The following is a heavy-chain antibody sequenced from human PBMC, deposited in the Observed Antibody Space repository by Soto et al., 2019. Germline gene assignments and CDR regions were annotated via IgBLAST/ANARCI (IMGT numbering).Heavy chain of an antibody. J-gene: IGHJ4*02. CDR1: GFTFSNYG. V-gene: IGHV3-33*08. CDR2: TWFDGSKE. D-gene: IGHD3-10*01. CDR3: ARGLLWFGEFDY. Sequence: QVQVVDSGGGVVQPGRSLRLSCVTSGFTFSNYGLHWVRQAPGKGLEWVAVTWFDGSKEYYADSVKGRFSISRDNSKNTGYLQMSSLRVEDTAVYYCARGLLWFGEFDYWGQGTLVTVSS.